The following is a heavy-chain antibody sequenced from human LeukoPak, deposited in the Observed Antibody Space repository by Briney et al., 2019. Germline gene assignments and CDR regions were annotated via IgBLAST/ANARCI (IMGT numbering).Heavy chain of an antibody. D-gene: IGHD2-8*02. CDR1: GYTFTNYC. V-gene: IGHV1-46*01. J-gene: IGHJ4*02. Sequence: ASVKVSCKASGYTFTNYCMHWVRQAPGQGLEWMGLINPTGSSTNYAQKFRGRVTMTRDTSTTTVYMELSSLRSEDTAVYYCAREESGGYFDYWGQGTLVTVSS. CDR2: INPTGSST. CDR3: AREESGGYFDY.